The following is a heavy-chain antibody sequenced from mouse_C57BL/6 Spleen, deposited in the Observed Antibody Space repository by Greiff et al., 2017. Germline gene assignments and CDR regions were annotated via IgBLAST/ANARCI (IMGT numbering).Heavy chain of an antibody. CDR1: GYTFTSYW. V-gene: IGHV1-55*01. D-gene: IGHD4-1*01. Sequence: QVQLQQPGAELVKPGASVKMSCKASGYTFTSYWITWVKQRPGQGLEWIGHIYPGRGSTNYNEKFKSKATLTVDTSSRTAYMQLSSLTSEDSAVYYCATNWDLAWFAYWGQGTLVTVSA. CDR2: IYPGRGST. CDR3: ATNWDLAWFAY. J-gene: IGHJ3*01.